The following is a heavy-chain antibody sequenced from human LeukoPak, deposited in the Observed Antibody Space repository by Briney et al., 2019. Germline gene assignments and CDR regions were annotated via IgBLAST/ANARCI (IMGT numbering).Heavy chain of an antibody. V-gene: IGHV3-21*01. CDR3: ARDRPAYYDILTGYYTYYYGMDV. D-gene: IGHD3-9*01. CDR1: GFTFSSYS. J-gene: IGHJ6*02. Sequence: GGSLRLSCAASGFTFSSYSMNWVRQAPGKGLEWVSSSSSSSSYIYYADSVKGRFTISRDNAKNSLYLQMNSLRAEDTAVYYCARDRPAYYDILTGYYTYYYGMDVWGQGTTVTVSS. CDR2: SSSSSSYI.